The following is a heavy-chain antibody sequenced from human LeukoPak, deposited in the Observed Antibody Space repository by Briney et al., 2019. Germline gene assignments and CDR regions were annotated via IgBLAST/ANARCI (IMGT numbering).Heavy chain of an antibody. V-gene: IGHV3-64*01. D-gene: IGHD2/OR15-2a*01. CDR3: ARGGSLSAYDS. CDR1: GFTLTNFA. Sequence: PGGSLRLSCATSGFTLTNFAMHWVRQAPGKGLEYVSAMSSDGGTTYYANSVKGRFTMSRDKSKNAVYLQMGGLRPDDMAVYYCARGGSLSAYDSWGQGTLVTVSS. J-gene: IGHJ4*02. CDR2: MSSDGGTT.